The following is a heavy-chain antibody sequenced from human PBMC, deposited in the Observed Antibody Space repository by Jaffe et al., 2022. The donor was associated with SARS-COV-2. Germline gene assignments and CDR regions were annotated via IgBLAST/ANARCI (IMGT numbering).Heavy chain of an antibody. CDR2: IIPILGIA. CDR3: VTYYYDSSGYYSGYYFDY. D-gene: IGHD3-22*01. CDR1: GGTFSSYT. J-gene: IGHJ4*02. Sequence: QVQLVQSGAEVKKPGSSVKVSCKASGGTFSSYTISWVRQAPGQGLEWMGRIIPILGIANYAQKFQGRVTITADKSTSTAYMELSSLRSEDTAVYYCVTYYYDSSGYYSGYYFDYWGQGTLVTVSS. V-gene: IGHV1-69*02.